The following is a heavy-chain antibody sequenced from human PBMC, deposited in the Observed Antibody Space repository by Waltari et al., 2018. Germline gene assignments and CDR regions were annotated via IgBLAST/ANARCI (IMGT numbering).Heavy chain of an antibody. CDR1: GHTFSTYS. V-gene: IGHV1-69*13. D-gene: IGHD2-21*01. J-gene: IGHJ5*02. CDR3: ATSGHCAGSRCYPNWFDP. Sequence: QVQLVQSGADVKKPGSSVKVSCKSSGHTFSTYSFSWVRQAPGQGLEWMGRIIPIFGTSNYSAKFQGRVTITADTSTSTAYMELSGLRSEDMAVYYCATSGHCAGSRCYPNWFDPWGPGTLVTVSS. CDR2: IIPIFGTS.